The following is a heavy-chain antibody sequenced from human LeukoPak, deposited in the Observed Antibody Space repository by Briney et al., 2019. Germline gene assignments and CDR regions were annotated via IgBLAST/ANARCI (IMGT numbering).Heavy chain of an antibody. CDR3: GRGILAYYDSSGHPFDY. Sequence: ASVKVSCKASGYTFTSYGISWVRQAPGQGLEWMGWISAYNGNTNYAQKLQGRVTMTTDTSTSTAYMELRSLRSDDTAVYYCGRGILAYYDSSGHPFDYWGQGTLVTVSS. D-gene: IGHD3-22*01. CDR2: ISAYNGNT. CDR1: GYTFTSYG. J-gene: IGHJ4*02. V-gene: IGHV1-18*01.